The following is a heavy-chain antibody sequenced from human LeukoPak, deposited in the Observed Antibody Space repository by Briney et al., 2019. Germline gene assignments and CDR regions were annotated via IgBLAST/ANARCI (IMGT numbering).Heavy chain of an antibody. J-gene: IGHJ4*02. CDR2: IKQEGSEK. D-gene: IGHD2-21*01. CDR1: GFTFSSYW. Sequence: GGSLRLSCAASGFTFSSYWMSWGRQAPGKGREWVANIKQEGSEKYSVDSVKGRFTISRDNAQNSLYLQMNSLRAEDTAVYYCASGVFRYFDYWGQGTLVTVSS. V-gene: IGHV3-7*01. CDR3: ASGVFRYFDY.